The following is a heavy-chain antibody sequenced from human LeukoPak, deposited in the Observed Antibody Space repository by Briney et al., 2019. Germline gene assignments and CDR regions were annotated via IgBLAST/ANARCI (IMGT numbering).Heavy chain of an antibody. CDR1: GGSFSGYY. D-gene: IGHD2-2*02. CDR3: ARAPGYCSSTSCYTMPFDY. V-gene: IGHV4-34*01. Sequence: SETLSLTCAVYGGSFSGYYWSWIRQPPGKGLEWIGEINHSGSTNYNPSLKSRVTISVDTSKNQFSLKLGSMTAADTAVYYCARAPGYCSSTSCYTMPFDYWGQGTLVTVSS. CDR2: INHSGST. J-gene: IGHJ4*02.